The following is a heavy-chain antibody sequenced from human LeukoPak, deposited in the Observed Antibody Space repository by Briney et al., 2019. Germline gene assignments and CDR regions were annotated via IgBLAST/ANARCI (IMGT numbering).Heavy chain of an antibody. CDR1: GFTFTTYW. V-gene: IGHV3-74*01. Sequence: GGSLRLSCAASGFTFTTYWMHWVRQAPGKGLVWVSLISTDGSTTRYTDSVRGRFTISRDNAKNTLYLEMNSLRAEDTAVYYCATLSQTLHFDYWGQGTQVTVSS. J-gene: IGHJ4*02. CDR2: ISTDGSTT. CDR3: ATLSQTLHFDY.